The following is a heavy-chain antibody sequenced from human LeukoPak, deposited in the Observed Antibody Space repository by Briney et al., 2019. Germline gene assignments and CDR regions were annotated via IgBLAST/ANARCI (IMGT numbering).Heavy chain of an antibody. V-gene: IGHV4-59*12. CDR1: GGSISSYY. CDR2: IYYNGST. CDR3: ARGSIVGATPFDY. J-gene: IGHJ4*02. Sequence: PSETLSLTCTVSGGSISSYYWSWIRQPPGKGLEWIGNIYYNGSTNYNPSLKSRVTISVDTSKNQFSLKLSSVTAADTAVYYCARGSIVGATPFDYWGQGTLVTVSS. D-gene: IGHD1-26*01.